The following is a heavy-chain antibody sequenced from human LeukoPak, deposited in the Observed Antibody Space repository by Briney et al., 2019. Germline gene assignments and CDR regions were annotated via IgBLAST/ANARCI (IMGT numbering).Heavy chain of an antibody. CDR2: INHSGST. D-gene: IGHD3-22*01. J-gene: IGHJ4*02. CDR3: ARGQGYYDSSGYL. Sequence: PLETLSLTCAVYGGSFSGYYWSWIRQPPGKGLEWIGEINHSGSTNYNPSLKSRVTISVDTSKNQFSLKLSSVTAADTAVYYCARGQGYYDSSGYLWGQGTLVTVSS. V-gene: IGHV4-34*01. CDR1: GGSFSGYY.